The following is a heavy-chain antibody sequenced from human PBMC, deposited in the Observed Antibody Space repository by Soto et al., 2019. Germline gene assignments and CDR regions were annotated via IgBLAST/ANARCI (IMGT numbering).Heavy chain of an antibody. CDR1: GYIFTTYW. Sequence: GYIFTTYWFSWVRQMPGKGLEWMGRIDPSDSYTYYSPSFQGHVTISTDNSISTAYLQWSGLKASDTAMCYCARDDCSGGTCFRDHWGQGTMVTVSS. J-gene: IGHJ4*02. D-gene: IGHD2-15*01. CDR2: IDPSDSYT. V-gene: IGHV5-10-1*01. CDR3: ARDDCSGGTCFRDH.